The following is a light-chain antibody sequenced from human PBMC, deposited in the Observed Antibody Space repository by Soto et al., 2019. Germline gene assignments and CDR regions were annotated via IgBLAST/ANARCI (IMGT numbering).Light chain of an antibody. CDR3: QQRSNWPST. Sequence: EIVLTQSPATLSLSPGESATLSCRASQSVSSYLAWYQQKPGQAPRLLIYDASNMATGIPARFSGSGSGTDFTLTISSLEPEDFAVYYCQQRSNWPSTFGGGTKVEIK. CDR1: QSVSSY. V-gene: IGKV3-11*01. CDR2: DAS. J-gene: IGKJ4*01.